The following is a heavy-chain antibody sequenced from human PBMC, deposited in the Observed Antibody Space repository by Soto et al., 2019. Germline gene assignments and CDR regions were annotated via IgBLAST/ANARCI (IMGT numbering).Heavy chain of an antibody. CDR3: ARSLYYYDSSGYLH. CDR2: IDWDDDK. Sequence: SGPTLVNPTQTLTLTCTFSGFSLSTSGMCVSWIRQPPGKALEWLALIDWDDDKYYSTSLKTRLTIPKDTSKNQVVLTMTNMDPVDTATYYCARSLYYYDSSGYLHWGQGTLVTVSS. D-gene: IGHD3-22*01. J-gene: IGHJ4*02. V-gene: IGHV2-70*01. CDR1: GFSLSTSGMC.